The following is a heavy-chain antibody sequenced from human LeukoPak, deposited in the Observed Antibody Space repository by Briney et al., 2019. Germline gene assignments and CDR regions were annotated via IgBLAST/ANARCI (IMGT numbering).Heavy chain of an antibody. J-gene: IGHJ4*02. CDR2: IKSKTDGGTI. V-gene: IGHV3-15*01. CDR3: TTDLIRLYSSSS. Sequence: PGGSLRLSCAASGFTFSTYSMNWVRQAPGKGLEWVGRIKSKTDGGTIDYAAPVRGRFTISRDDSKNTLYLQMNSLKTEDTAVYYCTTDLIRLYSSSSGGQGTLVTVSS. D-gene: IGHD6-6*01. CDR1: GFTFSTYS.